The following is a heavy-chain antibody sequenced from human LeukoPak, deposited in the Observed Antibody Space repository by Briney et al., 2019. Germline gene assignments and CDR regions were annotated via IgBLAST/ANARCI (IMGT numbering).Heavy chain of an antibody. CDR1: GGSISSGDYY. Sequence: PSETLSLTCTVSGGSISSGDYYWSWIRQPPGNGLEWIGYIYYSGSTYYNPSLKSRVTISVDTSKNQFSLKLSSVTAADTAVYYCARALPGIAAAGRDHLDYWGQGTLVTVSS. J-gene: IGHJ4*02. D-gene: IGHD6-13*01. V-gene: IGHV4-30-4*08. CDR3: ARALPGIAAAGRDHLDY. CDR2: IYYSGST.